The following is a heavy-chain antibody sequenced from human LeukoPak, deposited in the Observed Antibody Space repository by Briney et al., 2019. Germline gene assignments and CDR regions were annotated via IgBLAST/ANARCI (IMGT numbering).Heavy chain of an antibody. CDR3: ASSHCAGDCYSGNFDY. CDR1: GFTVISNY. D-gene: IGHD2-21*02. CDR2: IYSGGST. J-gene: IGHJ4*02. V-gene: IGHV3-53*01. Sequence: GGSLRLSCAASGFTVISNYMSWVRQAPGKGLEWVSVIYSGGSTYYADSVKGRFTISRDNSKNTLYLQMNSLRAEDTAVYYCASSHCAGDCYSGNFDYWGQGTLVTVSS.